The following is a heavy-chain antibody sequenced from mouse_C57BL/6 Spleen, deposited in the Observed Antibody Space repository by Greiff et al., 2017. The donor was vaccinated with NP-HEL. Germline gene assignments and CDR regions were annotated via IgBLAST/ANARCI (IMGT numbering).Heavy chain of an antibody. J-gene: IGHJ4*01. CDR2: INPSTGGT. V-gene: IGHV1-42*01. Sequence: VQLQQSGPELVKPGASVKISCKASGYSFTGYYMNWVKQSPEKSLEWIGEINPSTGGTTYNQKFKAKATLTVDKSSSTAYMQLKSLTSEDSAVYYCARGRGNYDAMDYWGQGTSVTVSS. CDR3: ARGRGNYDAMDY. CDR1: GYSFTGYY. D-gene: IGHD2-1*01.